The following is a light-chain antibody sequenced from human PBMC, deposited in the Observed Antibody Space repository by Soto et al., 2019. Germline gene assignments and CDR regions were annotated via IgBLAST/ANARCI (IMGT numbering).Light chain of an antibody. V-gene: IGKV1-33*01. CDR2: DAS. CDR1: QDINNC. Sequence: IQMTQIPSSLSASVGDRVTITCQASQDINNCLNWYHQKPGKAPNLLIYDASNLESGVPSRFNGSGSGTHFTLTISSLQPEDTATYYCQQYDNLPLTFGPGTKVEIK. CDR3: QQYDNLPLT. J-gene: IGKJ3*01.